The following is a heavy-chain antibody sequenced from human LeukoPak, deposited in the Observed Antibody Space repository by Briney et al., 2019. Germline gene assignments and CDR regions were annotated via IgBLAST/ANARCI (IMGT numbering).Heavy chain of an antibody. V-gene: IGHV4-39*01. CDR3: ARLEYMVRGVIY. D-gene: IGHD3-10*01. CDR1: GGSISSSSYY. J-gene: IGHJ4*02. Sequence: SETLSLTXTVSGGSISSSSYYWGWIRQPPGKGLEWIGSIYYSGSTYYNPSLKSRVTISVDTSKNQFSLKLSSVTAADTAVYYCARLEYMVRGVIYWGQGNLVTVSS. CDR2: IYYSGST.